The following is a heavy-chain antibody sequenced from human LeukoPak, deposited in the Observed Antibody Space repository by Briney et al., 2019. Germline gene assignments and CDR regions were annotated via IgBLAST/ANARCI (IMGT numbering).Heavy chain of an antibody. D-gene: IGHD2-2*01. CDR1: AYTSPSYG. V-gene: IGHV1-18*01. CDR3: ALPAKGAFFYYYMEV. CDR2: ISTYNGNT. J-gene: IGHJ6*03. Sequence: ASVKVSCKASAYTSPSYGITWVRQAPGRGLEWMGWISTYNGNTQYAQNFQGRLTMTTDTPTKTVYMELRSLRSNDTAVYYCALPAKGAFFYYYMEVWGKGTTVTVSS.